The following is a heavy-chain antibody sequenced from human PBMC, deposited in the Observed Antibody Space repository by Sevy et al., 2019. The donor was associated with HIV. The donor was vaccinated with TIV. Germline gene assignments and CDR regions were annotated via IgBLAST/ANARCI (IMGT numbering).Heavy chain of an antibody. J-gene: IGHJ6*02. CDR2: IYYSGST. CDR3: AVKYSGYDTPYHYGMDV. V-gene: IGHV4-39*01. D-gene: IGHD5-12*01. Sequence: SETLSLTCTVSGGSISSSSYYWGWIRQPPGKGLEWIGSIYYSGSTYYNPSLKSRVTISVDTSKNQFSLKLSSVTAADTAVYYCAVKYSGYDTPYHYGMDVWGQGTTVTVSS. CDR1: GGSISSSSYY.